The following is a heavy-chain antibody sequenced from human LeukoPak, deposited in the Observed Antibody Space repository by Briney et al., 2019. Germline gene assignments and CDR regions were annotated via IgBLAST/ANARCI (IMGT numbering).Heavy chain of an antibody. CDR2: ISYDGSNK. CDR1: GFTFSSYG. Sequence: PGRSLRLSCAASGFTFSSYGMHWVRQAPGKGLEWVAVISYDGSNKYYADSVKGRFTISRDNSKNTLYLQMNSLGAEDTAVYYCAKGPGSSSWYYYFDYWGQGTLVTVSS. CDR3: AKGPGSSSWYYYFDY. V-gene: IGHV3-30*18. J-gene: IGHJ4*02. D-gene: IGHD6-13*01.